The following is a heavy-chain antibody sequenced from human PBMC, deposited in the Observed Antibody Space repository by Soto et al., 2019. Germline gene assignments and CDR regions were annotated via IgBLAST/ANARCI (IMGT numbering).Heavy chain of an antibody. D-gene: IGHD2-15*01. CDR1: GGSISSGGYY. Sequence: PSETLSLTCTVSGGSISSGGYYWSWIRQHPGKGLEWIGYIYYSGSTYYNPSLKSRVTISVDTSKNQFSLKLSSVTAADTAVYYCARVRRDCSGGSCYSTADIDYWGQGTLVTVSS. CDR2: IYYSGST. J-gene: IGHJ4*02. V-gene: IGHV4-31*03. CDR3: ARVRRDCSGGSCYSTADIDY.